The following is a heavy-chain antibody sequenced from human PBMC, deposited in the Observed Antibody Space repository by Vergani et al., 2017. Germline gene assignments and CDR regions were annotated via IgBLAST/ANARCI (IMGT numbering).Heavy chain of an antibody. CDR2: ISYDGSNK. Sequence: VQLVESGGGLVQPGRSLRLSCAASGFTFDDYAMHWVRQAPGKGLEWVAVISYDGSNKYYADSVKGRFTISRDNSKNTLYLQMNSLRAEDTAVYYCAKDPRSGPYYYYYYMDVWGKGTTVTVSS. CDR3: AKDPRSGPYYYYYYMDV. V-gene: IGHV3-30*18. CDR1: GFTFDDYA. J-gene: IGHJ6*03. D-gene: IGHD2-15*01.